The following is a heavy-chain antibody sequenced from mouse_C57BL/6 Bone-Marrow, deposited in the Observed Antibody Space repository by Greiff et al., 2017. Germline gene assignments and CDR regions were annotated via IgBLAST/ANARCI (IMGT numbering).Heavy chain of an antibody. V-gene: IGHV1-64*01. D-gene: IGHD2-3*01. CDR3: ARLDDGYYLFAY. J-gene: IGHJ3*01. Sequence: VQLQQPGAELVKPGASVKLSCKASGYTFTSYWMHWVKQRPGQGLEWIGMIHPNRGSTNYNEKFKSKATLTVDKSSSTAYMQRSSLTSEDSAVYYCARLDDGYYLFAYWGQGTLVTVSA. CDR1: GYTFTSYW. CDR2: IHPNRGST.